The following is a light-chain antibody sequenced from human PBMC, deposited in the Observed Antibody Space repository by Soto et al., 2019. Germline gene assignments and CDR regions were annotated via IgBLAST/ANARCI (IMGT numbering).Light chain of an antibody. CDR1: SSDVGGYNY. CDR3: SSYTSSSIPYV. J-gene: IGLJ1*01. V-gene: IGLV2-14*01. CDR2: DVS. Sequence: QSVLTQPASVSGSPLQSITISCTGTSSDVGGYNYVSWYQQHPGKAPKLMIYDVSNRPSGVSNRFSGSKSGNTASLTISGLQAEDEADYYCSSYTSSSIPYVFGTGTKVTVL.